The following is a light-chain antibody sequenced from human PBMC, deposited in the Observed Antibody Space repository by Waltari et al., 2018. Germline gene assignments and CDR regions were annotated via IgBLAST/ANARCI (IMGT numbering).Light chain of an antibody. V-gene: IGLV2-14*01. CDR3: CSHTGIDTWV. CDR1: ASAFGGDDS. Sequence: QAALTQPASVSGSLGQSITISCTGTASAFGGDDSVSWYQQFPGEAPRLIIYEVSNRPSRISSRFYGSKSANTASLTISGLQPDDEADYFCCSHTGIDTWVFGGGTTLTVL. J-gene: IGLJ3*02. CDR2: EVS.